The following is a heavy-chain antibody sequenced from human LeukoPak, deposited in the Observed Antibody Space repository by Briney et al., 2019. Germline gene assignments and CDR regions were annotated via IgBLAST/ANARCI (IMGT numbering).Heavy chain of an antibody. Sequence: GASVKVSCKASGYTFTNYAMSWVRQAPGQGLEWMGWINTDTGNPTFAQGFTGRSVFSLDTSASTAYLQISSLKVEDTAVYYCARVQGYCSRSSCYPHYWGQGTLVTVSS. CDR2: INTDTGNP. CDR3: ARVQGYCSRSSCYPHY. V-gene: IGHV7-4-1*02. CDR1: GYTFTNYA. J-gene: IGHJ4*02. D-gene: IGHD2-2*01.